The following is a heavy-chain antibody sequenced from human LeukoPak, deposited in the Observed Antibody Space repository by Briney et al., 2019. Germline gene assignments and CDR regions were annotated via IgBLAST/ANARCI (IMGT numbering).Heavy chain of an antibody. D-gene: IGHD4-17*01. CDR3: ARDRGYDYGDSPIDN. Sequence: GRSLRLSCAASGFTFSSYAMHWVRQAPGKGLGWVAVISYDGSNKYYADSVKGRFTISRDNSKNTLYLQMNSLRAEDTAVYYSARDRGYDYGDSPIDNWGQGTLVTVSS. J-gene: IGHJ4*02. CDR1: GFTFSSYA. CDR2: ISYDGSNK. V-gene: IGHV3-30*04.